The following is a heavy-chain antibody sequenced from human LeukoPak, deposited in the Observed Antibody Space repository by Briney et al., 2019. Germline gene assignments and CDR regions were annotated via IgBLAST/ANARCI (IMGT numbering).Heavy chain of an antibody. Sequence: SETLSLTCTVSGGFIIGYYWSWIRQPPGKGLEWIGYIDYGGSTNYNPSLKSRVTISIDTSKNQFSLKLSSVTAADTAVYHCATGWYYDNVWGSYRPSFDFWGQGTLATVSS. D-gene: IGHD3-16*02. J-gene: IGHJ4*02. CDR3: ATGWYYDNVWGSYRPSFDF. CDR2: IDYGGST. V-gene: IGHV4-59*08. CDR1: GGFIIGYY.